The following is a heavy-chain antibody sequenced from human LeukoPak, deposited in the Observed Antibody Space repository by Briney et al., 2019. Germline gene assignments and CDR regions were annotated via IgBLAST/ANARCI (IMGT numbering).Heavy chain of an antibody. D-gene: IGHD5-18*01. CDR2: INHSGST. CDR1: GGSFSGYY. Sequence: PSETLSLTCAVYGGSFSGYYWSWIRQPPGKGLEWIGEINHSGSTNYNPSLKSRVTISVDTSKNQFSLKLSSVTAADTAVYYCARDGGGTAMSWGDFDYWGQGTLVTVSS. CDR3: ARDGGGTAMSWGDFDY. V-gene: IGHV4-34*01. J-gene: IGHJ4*02.